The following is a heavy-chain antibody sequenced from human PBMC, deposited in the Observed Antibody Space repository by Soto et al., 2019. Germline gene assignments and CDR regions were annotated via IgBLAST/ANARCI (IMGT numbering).Heavy chain of an antibody. CDR1: GFTFSSYW. D-gene: IGHD2-15*01. CDR3: ARDWPYCSGGSCLDDAFDI. Sequence: GGSLRLSCAASGFTFSSYWMSWVRQAPGKGLEWVANIKQEGSEKYYVDPVKGRFTISRYNAKNSLYLQMNSLRAEDTAVYYCARDWPYCSGGSCLDDAFDIWGQGTMVTVSS. J-gene: IGHJ3*02. CDR2: IKQEGSEK. V-gene: IGHV3-7*01.